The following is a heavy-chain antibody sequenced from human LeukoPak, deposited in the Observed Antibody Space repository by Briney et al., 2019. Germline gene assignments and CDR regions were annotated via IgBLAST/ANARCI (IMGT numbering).Heavy chain of an antibody. J-gene: IGHJ4*02. CDR1: GGSISSSTYY. D-gene: IGHD3-22*01. V-gene: IGHV4-39*01. CDR2: IYCGSS. CDR3: ASRYYYDSSDYYYLFDS. Sequence: SETLSLTCTVSGGSISSSTYYWGWIRQPPGKGLEWIGSIYCGSSYYNPSLKSRVTISVDTSKNQFSLKLSSVTAADTAVYYCASRYYYDSSDYYYLFDSWGQGTLVTVSS.